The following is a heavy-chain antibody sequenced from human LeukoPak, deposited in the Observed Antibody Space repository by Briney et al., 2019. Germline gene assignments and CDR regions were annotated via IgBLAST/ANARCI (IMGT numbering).Heavy chain of an antibody. CDR1: GFTFSNAW. D-gene: IGHD6-19*01. CDR3: TTDGGQWLAPTDYQFDY. Sequence: GGSLRLSCAASGFTFSNAWMSWVRQAPGKGLEWVGRIKSKTDGGTTDYAAPVKGRFTISRDDSKNTLYLQMNSLKTEDTAVYYCTTDGGQWLAPTDYQFDYWGQGTLVTVSS. CDR2: IKSKTDGGTT. V-gene: IGHV3-15*01. J-gene: IGHJ4*02.